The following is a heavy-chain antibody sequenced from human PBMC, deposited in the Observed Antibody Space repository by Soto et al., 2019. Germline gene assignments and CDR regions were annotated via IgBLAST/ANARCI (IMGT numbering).Heavy chain of an antibody. J-gene: IGHJ6*02. V-gene: IGHV4-39*01. CDR1: GGSISSSSYY. CDR2: IYYSGST. D-gene: IGHD3-10*01. CDR3: AGGRGDYYYGMDV. Sequence: QLQLQESGPGLVKPSETLSLTCTVSGGSISSSSYYWGWIRQPPGKGLEWIGSIYYSGSTYYNPSLKCRVTIPVDTSKNQVSLRLGSVTAADTAVYYCAGGRGDYYYGMDVWGQGTTVTVSS.